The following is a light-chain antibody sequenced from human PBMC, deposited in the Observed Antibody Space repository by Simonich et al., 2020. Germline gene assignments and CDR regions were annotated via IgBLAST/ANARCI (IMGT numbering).Light chain of an antibody. CDR1: SSDVGGYNY. CDR2: DVS. Sequence: QSALTQPRSVSGSPGQSVTLSCTGTSSDVGGYNYVSWYQQHPGKAPKLMIYDVSKRPSGVPDRLSGSKSGNTASLTISGRQAEDEADYYCCSYAGSYTLVFGGGTKLTVL. CDR3: CSYAGSYTLV. J-gene: IGLJ2*01. V-gene: IGLV2-11*01.